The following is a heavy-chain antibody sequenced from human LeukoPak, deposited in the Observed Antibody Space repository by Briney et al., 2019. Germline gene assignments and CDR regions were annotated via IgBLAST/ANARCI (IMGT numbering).Heavy chain of an antibody. Sequence: GGSLRLSCAASGFAFTIFGLNWVRQAPGKGPEWVSYIDARSGITYYADSVQGRFTLSRDNARESVFLQMDSLRVDDTAVYYCAKGYCSSTSCYRIEHYYYYMDVWGKGTTVTVSS. CDR2: IDARSGIT. J-gene: IGHJ6*03. V-gene: IGHV3-48*01. CDR1: GFAFTIFG. CDR3: AKGYCSSTSCYRIEHYYYYMDV. D-gene: IGHD2-2*01.